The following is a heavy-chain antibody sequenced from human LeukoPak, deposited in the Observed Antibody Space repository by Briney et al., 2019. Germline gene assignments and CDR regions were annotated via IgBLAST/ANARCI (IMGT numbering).Heavy chain of an antibody. J-gene: IGHJ4*02. CDR3: ARGRVAGSIDY. CDR2: INYSGST. CDR1: GDSISSSPEY. V-gene: IGHV4-39*01. Sequence: SETLSLTCSVSGDSISSSPEYWGWIRQPPGKGLEYIGSINYSGSTYYDPSLKGRVTISVDTSKNQFSLQLSSVTPEDTAVYYCARGRVAGSIDYWGQGTLVTVSS. D-gene: IGHD6-19*01.